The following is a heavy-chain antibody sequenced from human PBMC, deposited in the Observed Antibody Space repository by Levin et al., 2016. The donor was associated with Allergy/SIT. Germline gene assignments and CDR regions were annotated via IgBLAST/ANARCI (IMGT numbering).Heavy chain of an antibody. CDR1: GFSLNSYH. D-gene: IGHD3-10*01. CDR2: ISDRSNSI. J-gene: IGHJ6*03. CDR3: ARGSRGFYYYYMDV. V-gene: IGHV3-48*02. Sequence: GESLKISCAASGFSLNSYHMNWVRQAPGKGLEWIAYISDRSNSIYYADSVKGRFTISRDNGKNSLYLQMNSLRDDDTAVYYCARGSRGFYYYYMDVWGKGTTVTVSS.